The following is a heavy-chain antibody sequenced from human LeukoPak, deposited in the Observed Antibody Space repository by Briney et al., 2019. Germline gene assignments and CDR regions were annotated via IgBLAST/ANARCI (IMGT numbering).Heavy chain of an antibody. CDR1: GFTFSSYA. Sequence: PGGSLRLSCAASGFTFSSYAMSWVRQAPGKGLEWVSAISGSGGSTYNADSVKGRFTISRDNSKNTLYLQMNSLRAEDTAVYYCAKGDDVDIVATLSYWGQGTLVTVSS. CDR3: AKGDDVDIVATLSY. CDR2: ISGSGGST. V-gene: IGHV3-23*01. J-gene: IGHJ4*02. D-gene: IGHD5-12*01.